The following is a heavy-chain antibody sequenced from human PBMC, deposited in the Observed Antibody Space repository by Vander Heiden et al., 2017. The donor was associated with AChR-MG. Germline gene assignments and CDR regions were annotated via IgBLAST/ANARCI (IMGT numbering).Heavy chain of an antibody. Sequence: QVQLQESGPGLVRPSETLSLTCTVPGGSISSYYWSWIRQPPGKGLEWIGYIYYSGSTNYNPSLKSRVTISVDTSKNQFSLKLSSVTAADTAVYYCARGTKGYCSSTSCYNFDLWGRGTLVTVSS. J-gene: IGHJ2*01. D-gene: IGHD2-2*02. CDR2: IYYSGST. CDR3: ARGTKGYCSSTSCYNFDL. V-gene: IGHV4-59*01. CDR1: GGSISSYY.